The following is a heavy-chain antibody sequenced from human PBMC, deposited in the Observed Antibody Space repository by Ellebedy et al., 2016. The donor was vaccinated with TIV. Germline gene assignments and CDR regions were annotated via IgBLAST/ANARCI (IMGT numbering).Heavy chain of an antibody. Sequence: GESLKISCAASGFTFSTYWMSWVRQAPGKGLEWVANIQEDGGEKNYVDSVRGRFTISRDNAKNSLYLQMNSLRVEDTAVYYCANDSRGGLFENWGRGTLVTVSS. CDR1: GFTFSTYW. CDR3: ANDSRGGLFEN. CDR2: IQEDGGEK. J-gene: IGHJ4*02. V-gene: IGHV3-7*01. D-gene: IGHD6-13*01.